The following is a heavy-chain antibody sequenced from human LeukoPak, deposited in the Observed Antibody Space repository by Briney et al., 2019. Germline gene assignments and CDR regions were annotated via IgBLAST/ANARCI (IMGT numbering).Heavy chain of an antibody. D-gene: IGHD2-2*01. CDR2: INAGNGNT. Sequence: GASVKVSCKASGYTFTSYAMHWVRQAPGQRLEWMGWINAGNGNTKYSQKFQGRVTITRDTSASTAYMELSSLRSEDTAVYYCASGRSAWVVVPAAKTGAFDYWGQGTLVTVSS. J-gene: IGHJ4*02. V-gene: IGHV1-3*01. CDR3: ASGRSAWVVVPAAKTGAFDY. CDR1: GYTFTSYA.